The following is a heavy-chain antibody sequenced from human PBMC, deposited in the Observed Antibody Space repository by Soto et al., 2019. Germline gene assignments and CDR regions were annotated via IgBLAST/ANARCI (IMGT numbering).Heavy chain of an antibody. D-gene: IGHD1-20*01. CDR2: ISAYNGNT. V-gene: IGHV1-18*04. CDR1: GYTFTSYG. J-gene: IGHJ5*02. CDR3: ARMVDNWKWVNWFDP. Sequence: ASVKVSCKASGYTFTSYGISWVRQAPGQGLEWMGWISAYNGNTNYAQKLQGRVTMTTDTSTSTAYMELRSLRSDDTAVYYCARMVDNWKWVNWFDPWGQGTLVTVSS.